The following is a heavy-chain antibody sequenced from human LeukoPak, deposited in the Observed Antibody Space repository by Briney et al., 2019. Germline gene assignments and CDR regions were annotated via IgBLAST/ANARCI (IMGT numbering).Heavy chain of an antibody. J-gene: IGHJ3*02. D-gene: IGHD1-26*01. CDR3: ARGHSGSYQRDDAFDI. Sequence: GGSPRLSCAASGFTFSSYSMNWVRQAPGKGLEWVSSISGSSNYIYYADSVKGRFTISRDNAKNSLYLQMNSLRAEDTAVYYCARGHSGSYQRDDAFDIWGQGTMVTVSS. CDR1: GFTFSSYS. V-gene: IGHV3-21*01. CDR2: ISGSSNYI.